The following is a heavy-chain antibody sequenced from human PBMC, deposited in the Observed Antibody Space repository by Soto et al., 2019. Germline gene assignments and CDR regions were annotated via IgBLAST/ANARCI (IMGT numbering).Heavy chain of an antibody. CDR3: ARDRMEATTYYYYYGMDV. D-gene: IGHD5-12*01. Sequence: PGGSLRLSCAASGFTFSSYSMNWVRQAPGKGLEWVSSISSSSSYIYYADSVKGRFTISRDNAKNSLYLQMSSLRSEDTAVYYCARDRMEATTYYYYYGMDVWGQGTTVTVSS. J-gene: IGHJ6*02. V-gene: IGHV3-21*04. CDR1: GFTFSSYS. CDR2: ISSSSSYI.